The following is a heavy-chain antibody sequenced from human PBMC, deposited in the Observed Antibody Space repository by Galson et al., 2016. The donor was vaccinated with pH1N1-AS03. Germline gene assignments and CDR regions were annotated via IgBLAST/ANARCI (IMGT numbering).Heavy chain of an antibody. D-gene: IGHD2-2*01. CDR3: ARHALPPILPYHFDY. Sequence: QSGAEVTQPEESLRISCKTSGYLFTNYWIGWVRQMPGKGLEWMGIFYPSDSDARYSPSFQGQVTFSADKSTATAYLQWSTLKAADTAIYYCARHALPPILPYHFDYWGRGTLVTVSS. J-gene: IGHJ4*02. CDR2: FYPSDSDA. V-gene: IGHV5-51*01. CDR1: GYLFTNYW.